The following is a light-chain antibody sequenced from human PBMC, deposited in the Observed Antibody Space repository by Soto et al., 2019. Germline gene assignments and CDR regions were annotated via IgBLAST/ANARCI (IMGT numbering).Light chain of an antibody. Sequence: DIQMTQSPSTLSASVGDRVTITCRASQSISIWLAWYQQKPGKAPKVLIYDASSLESGVPSRFSGSGSGTEFPLTISSLQPDDFATYYCQQYNTYPPWTFGQGTKVEIK. CDR2: DAS. V-gene: IGKV1-5*01. J-gene: IGKJ1*01. CDR1: QSISIW. CDR3: QQYNTYPPWT.